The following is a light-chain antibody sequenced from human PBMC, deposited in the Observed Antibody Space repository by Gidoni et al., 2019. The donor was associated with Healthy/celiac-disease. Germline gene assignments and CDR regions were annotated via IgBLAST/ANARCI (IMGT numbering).Light chain of an antibody. CDR3: SSYTSSSTPYA. Sequence: QSALTQPASVSGSPGQSITLSCTGTSSDVGGYNYVSWYQQHPGKAPKLMIYDVSNRPSGVSNRFSGSKSGNTASLTISGLQAEDEADYYCSSYTSSSTPYAFGTGTKVTVL. CDR2: DVS. J-gene: IGLJ1*01. CDR1: SSDVGGYNY. V-gene: IGLV2-14*01.